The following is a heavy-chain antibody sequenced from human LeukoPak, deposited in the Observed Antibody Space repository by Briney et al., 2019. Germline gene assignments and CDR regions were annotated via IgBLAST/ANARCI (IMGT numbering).Heavy chain of an antibody. D-gene: IGHD2-2*01. CDR3: AVVNIVVVPAAPNYYYYYMDV. Sequence: SVKVSCKASGGTFSSYAISWVRQAPGQGLEWMGGFIPIFGTANYAQKFQGRVTIITDESTSTAYMELSSLRSEDTAVYYCAVVNIVVVPAAPNYYYYYMDVWGKGTTVTVSS. V-gene: IGHV1-69*05. CDR1: GGTFSSYA. CDR2: FIPIFGTA. J-gene: IGHJ6*03.